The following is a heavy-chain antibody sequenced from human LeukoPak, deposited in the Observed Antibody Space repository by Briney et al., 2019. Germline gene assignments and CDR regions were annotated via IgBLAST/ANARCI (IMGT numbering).Heavy chain of an antibody. CDR3: ARGATYAYYQDY. CDR1: GFTFSSYA. CDR2: ISSGGTYI. J-gene: IGHJ4*02. V-gene: IGHV3-21*01. Sequence: GGSLRLSCAASGFTFSSYAMSWVRQAPGKGLECVSFISSGGTYIYYADSVKGRFTISRDNAKNTLYLQMNSLRAEDTAVYYCARGATYAYYQDYWGQGTLVTVSS. D-gene: IGHD1-26*01.